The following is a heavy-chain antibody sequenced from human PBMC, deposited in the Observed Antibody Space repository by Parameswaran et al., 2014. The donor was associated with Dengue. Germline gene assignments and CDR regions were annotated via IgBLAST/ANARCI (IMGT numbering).Heavy chain of an antibody. V-gene: IGHV4-59*01. Sequence: WIRQPGKGLEWIGYIYYSGSTNYNPSLKSRVTISVDTSKNQFSLKLSSVTAADTAVYHCARDLTYSSSSPYYYYGMDVWGQGTTVTVSS. J-gene: IGHJ6*02. CDR3: ARDLTYSSSSPYYYYGMDV. CDR2: IYYSGST. D-gene: IGHD6-6*01.